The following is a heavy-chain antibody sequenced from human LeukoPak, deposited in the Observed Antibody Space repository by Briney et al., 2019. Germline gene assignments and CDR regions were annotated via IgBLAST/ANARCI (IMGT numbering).Heavy chain of an antibody. CDR2: ISAYNGDT. D-gene: IGHD3-3*01. CDR1: GYTFTSYG. CDR3: ARGPPTYYDFWSGYYRENYFDY. J-gene: IGHJ4*02. V-gene: IGHV1-18*01. Sequence: ASVKVSCKASGYTFTSYGISWVRQAPGQGLEWMGWISAYNGDTNYAQKLQGRVTMTTDTSTSTAYMELRSPRSDDTAVYYCARGPPTYYDFWSGYYRENYFDYWGQGTLVTVSS.